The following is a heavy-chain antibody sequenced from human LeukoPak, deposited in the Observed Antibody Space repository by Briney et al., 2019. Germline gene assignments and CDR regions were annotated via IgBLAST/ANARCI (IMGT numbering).Heavy chain of an antibody. J-gene: IGHJ6*02. CDR1: GYTFTSYG. V-gene: IGHV1-18*01. CDR3: ARDPEVAGATYYYGMDV. Sequence: ASVKVSCKASGYTFTSYGISWVRQAPGQGLEWMGWISAYNGNTNYAQKLQGRVTMTTDTSTSTAYMELRSLRSDDTAVYYCARDPEVAGATYYYGMDVWGQGTTVTVSS. CDR2: ISAYNGNT. D-gene: IGHD1-26*01.